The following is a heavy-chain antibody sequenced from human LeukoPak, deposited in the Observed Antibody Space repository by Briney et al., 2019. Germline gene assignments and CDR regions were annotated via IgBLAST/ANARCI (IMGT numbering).Heavy chain of an antibody. Sequence: GGSLRLACAASGFTFSSYWMSWVRHPPGKGLGWVAKRKQDGSEKYYVDSAKGRFTSSRGNAKNSLYLQMNSLRAEDTAVYYCAREGAWDDVWGSYRYFDYWGQGTLVTVSS. J-gene: IGHJ4*02. CDR2: RKQDGSEK. CDR1: GFTFSSYW. CDR3: AREGAWDDVWGSYRYFDY. V-gene: IGHV3-7*03. D-gene: IGHD3-16*02.